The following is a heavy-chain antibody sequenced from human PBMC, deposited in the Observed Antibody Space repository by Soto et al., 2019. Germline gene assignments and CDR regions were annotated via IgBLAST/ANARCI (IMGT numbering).Heavy chain of an antibody. V-gene: IGHV5-51*01. CDR3: ANPGSSPVRQNYCHFGMDV. Sequence: VESLKISCKGFGYSFTSYWIGWVRQKPGKGLEWMGIIYLGDSDTTYSPSFQGQVTISADKSINTAYLQWGSLKASYTPMYYCANPGSSPVRQNYCHFGMDVWRQRPT. D-gene: IGHD6-13*01. CDR2: IYLGDSDT. CDR1: GYSFTSYW. J-gene: IGHJ6*02.